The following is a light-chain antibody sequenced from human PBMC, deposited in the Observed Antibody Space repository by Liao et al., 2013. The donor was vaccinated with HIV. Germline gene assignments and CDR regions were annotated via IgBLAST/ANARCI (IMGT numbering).Light chain of an antibody. CDR1: NIGRKS. Sequence: SYVLTQPPSVSVAPGMTASITCGGDNIGRKSVHWYQQRPGQAPVLVIYYDSDRPSGIPERFSGSNSGNTATLTISGTQAMDEADYYCQAWDSSTWVFGGGTKLTVL. V-gene: IGLV3-21*01. J-gene: IGLJ3*02. CDR3: QAWDSSTWV. CDR2: YDS.